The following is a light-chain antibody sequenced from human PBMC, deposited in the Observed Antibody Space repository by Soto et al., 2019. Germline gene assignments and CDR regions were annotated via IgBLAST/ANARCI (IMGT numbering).Light chain of an antibody. Sequence: QSALTQPASVSGSPGQSITISCTGTSSDVGGYNYVSWYQQHPGTAPRLLIYGVSNRPSGVSNRFSGSKSGNTASLTISGLQAEDEADYYCSSYTSSSRVFGGGTKLTVL. J-gene: IGLJ2*01. CDR1: SSDVGGYNY. V-gene: IGLV2-14*01. CDR3: SSYTSSSRV. CDR2: GVS.